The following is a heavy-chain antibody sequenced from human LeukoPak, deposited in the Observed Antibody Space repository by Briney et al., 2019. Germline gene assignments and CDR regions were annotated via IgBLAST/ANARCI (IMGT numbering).Heavy chain of an antibody. V-gene: IGHV1-69*04. J-gene: IGHJ4*02. CDR3: AGGRLRRENTMVRGVIDY. CDR1: GGTFSSYA. Sequence: SVKVSCKASGGTFSSYAISWVRQAPGQGLEWMGRIIPILGIANYAQKFQGRVTITADKSTRTAYMELSSLRSEDTAVYYCAGGRLRRENTMVRGVIDYWGQGTLVTVSS. D-gene: IGHD3-10*01. CDR2: IIPILGIA.